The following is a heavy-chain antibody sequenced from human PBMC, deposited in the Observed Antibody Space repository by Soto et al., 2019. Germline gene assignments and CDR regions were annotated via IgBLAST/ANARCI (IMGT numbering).Heavy chain of an antibody. CDR3: ARTTAVPNTLRSRYFFDY. V-gene: IGHV4-61*01. Sequence: QVQLQESGPGLLKPSETLSLTCSVSGGSVSNKTYYWSWIRQPPGKRLEWIGYVYYSGTTNYNPSLKSRVTKSVDLSKNQFSLRLSSVTTADTALYYCARTTAVPNTLRSRYFFDYWGQGTLVTVSS. CDR1: GGSVSNKTYY. D-gene: IGHD4-17*01. J-gene: IGHJ4*02. CDR2: VYYSGTT.